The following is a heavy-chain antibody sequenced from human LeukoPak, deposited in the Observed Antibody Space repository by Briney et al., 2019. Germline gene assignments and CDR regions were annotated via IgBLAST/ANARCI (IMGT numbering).Heavy chain of an antibody. V-gene: IGHV4-39*01. CDR3: AKSPPTTVITLDS. CDR2: IHYSGNT. J-gene: IGHJ4*02. Sequence: PSETLSLTCTVSGGSISGSNYYWGWIRQPPGKGLEWIGSIHYSGNTYYIPSLKSRVTISVDTSKNRFSLKLTSVTAADTAVYYCAKSPPTTVITLDSWGQGILVTVSS. D-gene: IGHD4-17*01. CDR1: GGSISGSNYY.